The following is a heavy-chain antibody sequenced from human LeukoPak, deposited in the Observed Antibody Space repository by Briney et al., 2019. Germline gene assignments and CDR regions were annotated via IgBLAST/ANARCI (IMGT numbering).Heavy chain of an antibody. D-gene: IGHD5-18*01. CDR1: GFTFSSYA. CDR3: AKIPRAYSYGYNY. V-gene: IGHV3-23*01. Sequence: PGGSLSLSCAASGFTFSSYAMSWVRQAPGKGLEWVSAISGSGGSTYYADSVKGRFTISRDNSKNTLYLQMNSLRAEDTAVYYCAKIPRAYSYGYNYWGQGTLVTVSS. J-gene: IGHJ4*02. CDR2: ISGSGGST.